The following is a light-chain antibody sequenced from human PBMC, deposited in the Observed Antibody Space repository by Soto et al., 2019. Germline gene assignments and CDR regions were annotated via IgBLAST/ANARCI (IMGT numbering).Light chain of an antibody. V-gene: IGKV3-20*01. J-gene: IGKJ1*01. Sequence: ETVLTQSPGTLSLSPGDRATLSCRASQSVNGNYLGWYQQKPGQVPRLIIYGTSSRATGIPDRFSGSGSGTDFTLTISRLEPEDFAVYYCQQCGSLPGTFGQGTKVEIK. CDR3: QQCGSLPGT. CDR1: QSVNGNY. CDR2: GTS.